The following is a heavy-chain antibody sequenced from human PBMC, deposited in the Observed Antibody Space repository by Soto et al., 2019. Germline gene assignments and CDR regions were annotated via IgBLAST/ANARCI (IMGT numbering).Heavy chain of an antibody. J-gene: IGHJ6*02. CDR2: ISAGGGST. V-gene: IGHV3-23*01. CDR1: RFTFSNYA. CDR3: ASLVGAGGSPGGMDG. Sequence: EVQLLESGGNLVQPGGSLRLSCAASRFTFSNYAMSWVRQAPGKGLEWVSAISAGGGSTNYADSVKGRFTISRDNSKNTTDLQMDSLRVEDTAVNYCASLVGAGGSPGGMDGWGQGTPVTVSS. D-gene: IGHD1-26*01.